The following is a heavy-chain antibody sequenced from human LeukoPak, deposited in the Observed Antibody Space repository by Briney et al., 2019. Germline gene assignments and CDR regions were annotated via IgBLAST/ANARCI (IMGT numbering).Heavy chain of an antibody. Sequence: GGSLRLSCAASGFTFSSHAIHWVRQAPGKGLEWVAFISYDGSKNYYADSVKGRFTISRDNSRNTLYLQMNSLRAEDTAVYYCARGRPHGNDYWGQGTLVTVSS. CDR2: ISYDGSKN. CDR3: ARGRPHGNDY. J-gene: IGHJ4*02. V-gene: IGHV3-30*04. D-gene: IGHD4-23*01. CDR1: GFTFSSHA.